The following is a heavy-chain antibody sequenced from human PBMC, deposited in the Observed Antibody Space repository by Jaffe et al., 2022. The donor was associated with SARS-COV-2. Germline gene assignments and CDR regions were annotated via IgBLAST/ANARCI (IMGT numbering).Heavy chain of an antibody. CDR1: GYTFTSYA. Sequence: QVQLVQSGAEVKKPGASVKVSCKASGYTFTSYAMHWVRQAPGQRLEWMGWINAGNGNTKYSQKFQGRVTITRDTSASTAYMELSSLRSEDTAVYYCARGNYDILTGYPAPEWYYYGMDVWGQGTTVTVSS. CDR3: ARGNYDILTGYPAPEWYYYGMDV. J-gene: IGHJ6*02. CDR2: INAGNGNT. V-gene: IGHV1-3*01. D-gene: IGHD3-9*01.